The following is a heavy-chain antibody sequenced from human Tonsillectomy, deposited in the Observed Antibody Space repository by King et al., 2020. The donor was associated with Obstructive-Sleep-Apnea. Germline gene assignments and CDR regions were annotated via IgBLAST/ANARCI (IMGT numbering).Heavy chain of an antibody. J-gene: IGHJ6*02. CDR2: IQYDGTDK. D-gene: IGHD3-9*01. V-gene: IGHV3-30*02. CDR1: AFTFSNYA. CDR3: AKVRERYFDWLVPVNYAMDV. Sequence: VQLVESGGGVVQTGGSLRLSCAASAFTFSNYAMNWVRQAPGKGLEWVTFIQYDGTDKYYAESLKGRFTISRDNSKNTLFLQMNSLTTEDTAVYYCAKVRERYFDWLVPVNYAMDVWGQGTTVTVSS.